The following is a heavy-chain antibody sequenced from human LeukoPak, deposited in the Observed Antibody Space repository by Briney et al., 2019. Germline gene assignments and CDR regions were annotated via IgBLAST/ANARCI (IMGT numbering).Heavy chain of an antibody. CDR1: GFTFSGYY. CDR2: ISSSGSTI. J-gene: IGHJ4*02. Sequence: GGSLRLSCAASGFTFSGYYRSWIRQAPGKGLEWVSYISSSGSTIYYADSVKGRFTISRDNAKNSLYLQMNSLRAEDTAVDYCARGSDSVSFDYWGQGTLVTVSS. CDR3: ARGSDSVSFDY. V-gene: IGHV3-11*01.